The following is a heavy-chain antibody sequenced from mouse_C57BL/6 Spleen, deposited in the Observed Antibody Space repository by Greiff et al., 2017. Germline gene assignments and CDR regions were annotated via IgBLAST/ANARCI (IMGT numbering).Heavy chain of an antibody. D-gene: IGHD2-3*01. CDR2: IYPGDGDT. Sequence: QVQLQQSGPELVKPGASVKISCKASGYAFSSSWMNWVKQRPGKGLEWIGRIYPGDGDTNYNGKFKGKATLTADKSSSTAYMQLSSLTSEDSAVYFCARSLYDSLAYWGQGTLVTVSA. J-gene: IGHJ3*01. V-gene: IGHV1-82*01. CDR1: GYAFSSSW. CDR3: ARSLYDSLAY.